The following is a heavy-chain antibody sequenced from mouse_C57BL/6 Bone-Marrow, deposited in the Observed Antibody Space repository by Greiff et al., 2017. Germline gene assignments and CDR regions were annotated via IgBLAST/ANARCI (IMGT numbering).Heavy chain of an antibody. Sequence: QVQLQQPGAELVKPGASVKLSCKASGYTFTSYWMHWVKQRPGQGLEWIGMIHPNSGSTNYNEKFKSEATLSVDKSSRTAYMELSSLTSEDSAVYYDARSYYYDECAMDYWGRGTAVTVTA. J-gene: IGHJ4*01. V-gene: IGHV1-64*01. CDR1: GYTFTSYW. CDR3: ARSYYYDECAMDY. D-gene: IGHD2-4*01. CDR2: IHPNSGST.